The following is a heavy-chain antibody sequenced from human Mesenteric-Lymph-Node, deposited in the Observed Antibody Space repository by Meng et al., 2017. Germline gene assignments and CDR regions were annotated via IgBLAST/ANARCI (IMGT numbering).Heavy chain of an antibody. CDR1: GFNFDTYA. CDR2: ISAGGGST. V-gene: IGHV3-23*01. J-gene: IGHJ4*02. Sequence: GESLKISCAASGFNFDTYAMTWVRQAPGKGLEWLSGISAGGGSTFYADSVKGRFTISRDNSKNTVHLQMNSLRADDTALYYCAKSSLSSSRRFDYWGQGTLVTVSS. CDR3: AKSSLSSSRRFDY. D-gene: IGHD6-13*01.